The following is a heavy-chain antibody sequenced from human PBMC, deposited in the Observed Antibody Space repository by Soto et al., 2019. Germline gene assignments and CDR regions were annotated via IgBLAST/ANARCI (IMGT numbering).Heavy chain of an antibody. V-gene: IGHV3-23*01. Sequence: LRLSCAASGFMFSTTDMSWVRQAPGKGLEWLTTIEGSGEITYYADSVKGRFTISRDNSKSTVYLQMDSLTADDTAVYFCVKNSGWFNTWGQGTLVTVSS. CDR3: VKNSGWFNT. CDR1: GFMFSTTD. D-gene: IGHD3-10*01. J-gene: IGHJ5*02. CDR2: IEGSGEIT.